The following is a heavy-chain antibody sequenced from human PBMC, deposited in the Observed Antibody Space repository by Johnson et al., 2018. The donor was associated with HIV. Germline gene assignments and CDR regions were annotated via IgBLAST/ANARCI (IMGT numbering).Heavy chain of an antibody. CDR2: ITSTGSTV. CDR3: ARDRPSKWLRSNDDAFDI. D-gene: IGHD5-12*01. CDR1: GFTFFDYY. Sequence: QVLLVESGGGLVKPGGSLRLSFAAFGFTFFDYYMSWIRQAPGKGLEWVSYITSTGSTVYYADSVKGRFTISRDNAKNSLYLQMNILTAEDTAVYYCARDRPSKWLRSNDDAFDIWGQGTMVTVSS. J-gene: IGHJ3*02. V-gene: IGHV3-11*04.